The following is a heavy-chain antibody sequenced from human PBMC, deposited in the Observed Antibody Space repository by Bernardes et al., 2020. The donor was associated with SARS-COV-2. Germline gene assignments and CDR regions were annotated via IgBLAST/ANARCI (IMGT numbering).Heavy chain of an antibody. V-gene: IGHV3-74*01. CDR2: INNYLRTI. J-gene: IGHJ4*02. CDR1: LFTFSSYW. D-gene: IGHD3-22*01. Sequence: WGSLRLSCSSSLFTFSSYWIHCVRQVPGKGLVCVSRINNYLRTITYADSVKVRFIISRDNAKNTLYLQMNSLRVEDAAMYYCVRSAFSGGSGYFFDSWGQGTLVNVSS. CDR3: VRSAFSGGSGYFFDS.